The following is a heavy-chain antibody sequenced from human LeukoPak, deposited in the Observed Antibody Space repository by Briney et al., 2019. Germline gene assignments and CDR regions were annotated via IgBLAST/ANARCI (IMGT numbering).Heavy chain of an antibody. Sequence: GGSLRHSCVASGFTFSDDYMSWIRQAPGKGLEWISYISSSSRYTNYADSVKGRFTISRDNAKNSLYLQMNSLRVEDTAVYYCARDGRRIQDYWYFDLWGRGTLVSVSS. CDR2: ISSSSRYT. CDR1: GFTFSDDY. D-gene: IGHD5-18*01. J-gene: IGHJ2*01. V-gene: IGHV3-11*06. CDR3: ARDGRRIQDYWYFDL.